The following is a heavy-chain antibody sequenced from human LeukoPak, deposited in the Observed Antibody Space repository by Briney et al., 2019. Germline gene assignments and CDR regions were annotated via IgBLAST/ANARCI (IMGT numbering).Heavy chain of an antibody. D-gene: IGHD1-26*01. CDR1: GFTFSSYH. J-gene: IGHJ3*02. V-gene: IGHV3-21*04. CDR3: ARDGDSGSYRWEAFDI. CDR2: IGSSGSYI. Sequence: WGSLSLSCEVSGFTFSSYHMTWVRQAPGKGLEWVSSIGSSGSYIYYADSVKGRFTISRDTSKYTLYLHMNSLRAEDTAVYYCARDGDSGSYRWEAFDIWGQGTMVTFSS.